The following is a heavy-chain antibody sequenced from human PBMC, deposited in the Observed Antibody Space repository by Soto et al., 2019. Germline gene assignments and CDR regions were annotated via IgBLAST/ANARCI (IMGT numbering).Heavy chain of an antibody. CDR2: ISNSGGGT. J-gene: IGHJ4*02. Sequence: EVQLLESGGDLVQPGGSLRLSCTASGFTFSNFAMNWVRQAPGKGLEWVSAISNSGGGTYYADSVRGRFTISRDNSKNTMYLQMRSLRVEDTAIYFCAKDLRRMHGSGSDHWGLGDLVTVSS. CDR1: GFTFSNFA. CDR3: AKDLRRMHGSGSDH. D-gene: IGHD3-10*01. V-gene: IGHV3-23*01.